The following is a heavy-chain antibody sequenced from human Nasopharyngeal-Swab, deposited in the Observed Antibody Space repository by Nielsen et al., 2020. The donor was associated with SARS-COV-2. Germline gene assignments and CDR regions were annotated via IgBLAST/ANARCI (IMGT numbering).Heavy chain of an antibody. CDR3: AREYYGMDV. CDR1: GGSFSGYY. J-gene: IGHJ6*02. V-gene: IGHV4-34*01. Sequence: SETLSLTCAVYGGSFSGYYWSWIRQPSGKGLEWIGEINHSGSTNYNPSLKSRVTISVDTSKNQFSLKLSSVTAADTAVYYCAREYYGMDVWGQGTTVTVSS. CDR2: INHSGST.